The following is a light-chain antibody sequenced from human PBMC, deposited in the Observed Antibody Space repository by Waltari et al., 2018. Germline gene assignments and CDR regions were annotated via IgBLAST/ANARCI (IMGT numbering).Light chain of an antibody. V-gene: IGLV2-14*01. CDR3: SSFSSSTAGI. CDR1: SSDIGSFNF. CDR2: DVS. J-gene: IGLJ2*01. Sequence: QSGLTQPASVSGSPGQSITISCAATSSDIGSFNFISWYQQRPGKAPELLVYDVSHRPSVVSTRFSGSKSDNTAALTISGLQAEDEAVYYCSSFSSSTAGIFGGGTKVTVL.